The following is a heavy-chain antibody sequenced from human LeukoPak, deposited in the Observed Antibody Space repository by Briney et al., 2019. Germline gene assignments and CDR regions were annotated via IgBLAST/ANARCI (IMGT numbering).Heavy chain of an antibody. CDR1: GYTFTGYY. J-gene: IGHJ4*02. CDR2: INPNSGGT. D-gene: IGHD5-18*01. Sequence: ASVKVSCEASGYTFTGYYMHWVRQAPGQGLEWMGWINPNSGGTNYAQKFQGRVTMTRDTSISTAYMELSRLRSDDTAVYYCARERQIWGPLDYWGQGTLVTVSS. CDR3: ARERQIWGPLDY. V-gene: IGHV1-2*02.